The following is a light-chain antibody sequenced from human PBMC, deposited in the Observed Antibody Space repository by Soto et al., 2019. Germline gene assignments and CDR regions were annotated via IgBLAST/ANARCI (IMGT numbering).Light chain of an antibody. J-gene: IGKJ1*01. CDR1: QSIYTW. CDR2: AAS. Sequence: DIQKTQSPSTLSASVGDRVTITCRASQSIYTWLTWYQQKPGKAPKLLIYAASTLASGVPSRFSGSGSGTEFTLSISSLQPDDFASYYCLHYQTYSPTFGQGTKVEMK. V-gene: IGKV1-5*03. CDR3: LHYQTYSPT.